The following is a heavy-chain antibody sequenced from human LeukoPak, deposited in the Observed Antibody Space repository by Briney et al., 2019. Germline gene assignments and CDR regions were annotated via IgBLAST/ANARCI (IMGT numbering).Heavy chain of an antibody. CDR1: GFTFSSYA. CDR2: ISGSGGST. Sequence: PGGSLRLSCAASGFTFSSYAMSWVRQAPGKGLEWVSTISGSGGSTSYADSVKGRFTISRDNSKNTLYLQMNSLRAEDTAVYYCAKDGHDYGGTTFDYWGQGTLVTVSS. CDR3: AKDGHDYGGTTFDY. D-gene: IGHD4-23*01. V-gene: IGHV3-23*01. J-gene: IGHJ4*02.